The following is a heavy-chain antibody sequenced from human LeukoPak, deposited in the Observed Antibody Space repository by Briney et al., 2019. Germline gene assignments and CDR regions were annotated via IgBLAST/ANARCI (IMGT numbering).Heavy chain of an antibody. V-gene: IGHV3-53*01. CDR1: GFTVISNY. CDR3: TRAEFSNSFDD. CDR2: IYSSGST. J-gene: IGHJ4*02. Sequence: GGSLRLSCAASGFTVISNYMSWVRQTPGRGLEWVAFIYSSGSTCYAESVEGRFTISRDNSKNTLYLEMTSLRVEDTAVYYCTRAEFSNSFDDWGQGTLVLVSP. D-gene: IGHD6-6*01.